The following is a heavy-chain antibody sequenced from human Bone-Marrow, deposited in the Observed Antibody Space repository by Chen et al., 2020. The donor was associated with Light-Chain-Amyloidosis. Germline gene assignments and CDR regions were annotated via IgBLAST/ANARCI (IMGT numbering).Heavy chain of an antibody. Sequence: YAMSWVRQAPGKGLEWVSTISGSGGSRYYGDSVKGRLTISRDNSKNALFLQMNSLGAEDTAVYYCAKDISYDDILPGYPADAFDIWGQGTMVTVSS. D-gene: IGHD3-9*01. V-gene: IGHV3-23*01. CDR1: YA. J-gene: IGHJ3*02. CDR2: ISGSGGSR. CDR3: AKDISYDDILPGYPADAFDI.